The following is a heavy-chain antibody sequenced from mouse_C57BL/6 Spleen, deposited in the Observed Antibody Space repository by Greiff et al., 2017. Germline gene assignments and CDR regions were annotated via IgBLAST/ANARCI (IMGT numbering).Heavy chain of an antibody. J-gene: IGHJ1*03. D-gene: IGHD1-1*01. CDR3: EGVGGYFDV. CDR2: IHPNSGST. V-gene: IGHV1-64*01. Sequence: QVQLQQSGAELVKPGASVKLSCKASGYTFTSYWMHWVKQRPGQGLEWIGMIHPNSGSTNYNEKFKSKATLTVDKSSSTAYMQLSSLTSEDSAVYYCEGVGGYFDVWGTGTTVTVSS. CDR1: GYTFTSYW.